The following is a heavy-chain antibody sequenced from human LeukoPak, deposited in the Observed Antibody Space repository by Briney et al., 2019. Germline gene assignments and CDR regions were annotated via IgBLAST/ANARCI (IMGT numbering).Heavy chain of an antibody. J-gene: IGHJ4*02. CDR3: ARDVVGATCGFDF. CDR1: GYTFTSNG. CDR2: IGADSSNT. D-gene: IGHD1-26*01. Sequence: ASVKVSCKTSGYTFTSNGISWVRQAPGQGLEWMGWIGADSSNTRYPQKLQGGVTMTADQSTATVYMELRSLGFDDTALYYCARDVVGATCGFDFWGQGTLITVSS. V-gene: IGHV1-18*01.